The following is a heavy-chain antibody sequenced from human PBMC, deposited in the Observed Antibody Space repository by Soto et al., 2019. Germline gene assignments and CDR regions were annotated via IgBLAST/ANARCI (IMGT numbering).Heavy chain of an antibody. CDR3: ARAKRVLAAQPSCFDP. V-gene: IGHV4-4*02. D-gene: IGHD2-15*01. CDR2: IYHSGST. Sequence: SETLSLTCAVSGGSISSRNWWSSVRQPPGKGLEWIGEIYHSGSTNYNPSLKSRVTISVDKSKNQFSLKLSSVTAADTAVYYCARAKRVLAAQPSCFDPCGPGTLVTLS. CDR1: GGSISSRNW. J-gene: IGHJ5*02.